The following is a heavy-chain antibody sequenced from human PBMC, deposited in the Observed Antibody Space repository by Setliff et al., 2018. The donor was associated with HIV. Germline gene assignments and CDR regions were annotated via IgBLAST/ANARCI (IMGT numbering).Heavy chain of an antibody. CDR2: IYHSGST. CDR3: VRLNTFILYTDY. CDR1: RGSISSDNW. V-gene: IGHV4-4*02. Sequence: SETLSLTCAVSRGSISSDNWWTWLRQPPGKGLEWIGEIYHSGSTNYNPSLKSRVTISVDTSKNQFSLKLSSVTAADTAVYYCVRLNTFILYTDYWGQGILVTVS. D-gene: IGHD3-16*01. J-gene: IGHJ4*02.